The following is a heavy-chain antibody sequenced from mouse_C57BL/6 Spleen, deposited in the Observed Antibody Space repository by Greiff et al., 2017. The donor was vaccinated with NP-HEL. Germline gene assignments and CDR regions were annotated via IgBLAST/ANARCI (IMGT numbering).Heavy chain of an antibody. Sequence: VQLVESGAELARPGASVKLSCKASGYTFTSYGISWVKQRPGQGLEWIGEIYPRSGNTYYNEKFKGKATLTADKSSSTAYMELRSLTSEDSAVYFCAREYYYGSSPYAMDYWGQGTSVTVSS. CDR3: AREYYYGSSPYAMDY. CDR1: GYTFTSYG. CDR2: IYPRSGNT. V-gene: IGHV1-81*01. D-gene: IGHD1-1*01. J-gene: IGHJ4*01.